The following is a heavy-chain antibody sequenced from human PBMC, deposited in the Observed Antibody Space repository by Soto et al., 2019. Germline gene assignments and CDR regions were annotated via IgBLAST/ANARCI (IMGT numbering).Heavy chain of an antibody. D-gene: IGHD4-17*01. CDR3: AKPPRPSYGGYVEFDY. CDR1: GFTFSSYA. V-gene: IGHV3-23*01. CDR2: ISGSGGST. Sequence: EVQLLESGGGLVQPGGSLRLSCAASGFTFSSYAMSWVRQAPGKGLEWVSAISGSGGSTYYADSVKGRFTISRDNYKNTLYLQMNSLRAEDTAVYYCAKPPRPSYGGYVEFDYWGQGTLVTVSS. J-gene: IGHJ4*02.